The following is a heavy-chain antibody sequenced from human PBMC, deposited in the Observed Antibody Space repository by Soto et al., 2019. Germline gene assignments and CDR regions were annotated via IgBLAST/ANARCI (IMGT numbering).Heavy chain of an antibody. V-gene: IGHV3-33*05. Sequence: QVQLVESGGGVVQTGTSLRLSCVGSGFTFRSYVIHWVRQAPGKGLEWVALTSCDGSTNFYGDSVKGRFTISRDNSRNTVELQMDSLRLENTALYYCARWGTTGGLDVWGQGTLVSVSS. CDR3: ARWGTTGGLDV. D-gene: IGHD3-16*01. CDR1: GFTFRSYV. J-gene: IGHJ4*02. CDR2: TSCDGSTN.